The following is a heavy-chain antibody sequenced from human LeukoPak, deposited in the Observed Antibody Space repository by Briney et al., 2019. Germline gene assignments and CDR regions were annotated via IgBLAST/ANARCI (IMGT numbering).Heavy chain of an antibody. CDR2: ISSASTYI. V-gene: IGHV3-21*01. D-gene: IGHD5-18*01. J-gene: IGHJ4*02. Sequence: GGSLRLSCAASGFTFRSYEMNWVRQAPGKGLEWVSSISSASTYIYYADSVKGRFTISRDNAKNSLYLQMNSLRAEDTAMYYCARLVWDTTMADGDIDSWGQGTLLIVSS. CDR1: GFTFRSYE. CDR3: ARLVWDTTMADGDIDS.